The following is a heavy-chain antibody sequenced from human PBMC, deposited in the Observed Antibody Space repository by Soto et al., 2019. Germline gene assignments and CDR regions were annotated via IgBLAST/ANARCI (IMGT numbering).Heavy chain of an antibody. CDR1: GGSITTISYN. CDR3: AGFYGNALDV. Sequence: QLQLQESGPGLVKPSETLSTTCSVSGGSITTISYNWDWIRQPPEKGLEWIGTIYYDGSTSYNPCLKSQVTISVDTGQKHFAQKVNSGTAEDTDVYYCAGFYGNALDVWGRGTVVTVSS. V-gene: IGHV4-39*02. CDR2: IYYDGST. J-gene: IGHJ3*01. D-gene: IGHD3-10*01.